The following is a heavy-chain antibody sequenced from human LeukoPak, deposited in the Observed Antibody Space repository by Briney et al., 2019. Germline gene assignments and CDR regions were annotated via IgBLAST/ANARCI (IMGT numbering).Heavy chain of an antibody. CDR3: ARWGYSGYDTYYYYGMDV. V-gene: IGHV1-8*02. CDR2: MNPNRGNT. Sequence: SVKVSCKASRYTFTSYGINWVRQATGQGLEWRGGMNPNRGNTGYAQTFQGRVTMTRNTSISTAYMELSSLRSEDTAVYYCARWGYSGYDTYYYYGMDVWGQGTTVTVSS. CDR1: RYTFTSYG. J-gene: IGHJ6*02. D-gene: IGHD5-12*01.